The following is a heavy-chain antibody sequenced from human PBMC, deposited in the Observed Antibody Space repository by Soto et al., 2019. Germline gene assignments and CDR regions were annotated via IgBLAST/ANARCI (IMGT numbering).Heavy chain of an antibody. CDR1: GFSLANYP. CDR3: AKGPHTNVGWPYYFES. J-gene: IGHJ4*02. V-gene: IGHV3-48*02. Sequence: PGGSLRLSCVASGFSLANYPMNWVRHTPGKGLEWISYSSPRGDTIYYADSVEGRFTISRDNARNSLSLHMSSLRDEDSALYYCAKGPHTNVGWPYYFESWGQGVPVTVSS. CDR2: SSPRGDTI. D-gene: IGHD6-19*01.